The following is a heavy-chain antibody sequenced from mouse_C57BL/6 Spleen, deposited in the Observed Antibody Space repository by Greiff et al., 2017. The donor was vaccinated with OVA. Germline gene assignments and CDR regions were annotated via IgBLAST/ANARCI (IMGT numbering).Heavy chain of an antibody. V-gene: IGHV3-6*01. CDR3: ARDNGNYWYFDV. CDR2: ISYDGSN. D-gene: IGHD1-1*01. J-gene: IGHJ1*03. CDR1: GYSITSGYF. Sequence: VQLKESGPGLVKPSQSLSLSCSVSGYSITSGYFWNWLRQFPGNKLEWMGYISYDGSNNYNPSLKNRISITRDTSKNQMFLKLNSVTTEDTATYYCARDNGNYWYFDVWGTGTTVTVSS.